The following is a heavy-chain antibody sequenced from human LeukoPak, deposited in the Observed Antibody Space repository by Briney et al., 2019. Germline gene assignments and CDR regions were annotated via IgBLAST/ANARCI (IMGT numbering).Heavy chain of an antibody. D-gene: IGHD4-17*01. J-gene: IGHJ2*01. CDR1: GGTFNNHA. CDR2: IIPIFGTP. Sequence: SVKVSCKASGGTFNNHAISWVRQAPGQGLEWIGSIIPIFGTPNYAQNFQGRVTITADASTSTVYMERSSLRSEDTAVYYCARLHGEYDPDWYFDLWGRGTLVTVSS. CDR3: ARLHGEYDPDWYFDL. V-gene: IGHV1-69*13.